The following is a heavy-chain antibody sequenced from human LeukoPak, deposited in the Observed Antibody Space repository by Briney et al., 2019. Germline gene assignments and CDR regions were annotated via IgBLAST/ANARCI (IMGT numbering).Heavy chain of an antibody. CDR1: GGSISSYY. CDR2: IYTSGST. J-gene: IGHJ5*02. Sequence: TSETLSLPCTVSGGSISSYYWSWIRQPAGKGLEWIGRIYTSGSTNYNPSLKSRVTMSVDTSKNQFSLKLSSVTAADTAVYYCAREYKEYYDYVWGSYRPIPFDPWGQGTLVTVSS. D-gene: IGHD3-16*02. V-gene: IGHV4-4*07. CDR3: AREYKEYYDYVWGSYRPIPFDP.